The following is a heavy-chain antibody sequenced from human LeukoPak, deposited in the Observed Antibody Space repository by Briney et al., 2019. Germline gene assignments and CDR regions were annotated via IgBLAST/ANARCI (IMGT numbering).Heavy chain of an antibody. CDR2: IYTSGST. V-gene: IGHV4-61*02. Sequence: PSETLSLTCTVSGGSISSGSYYWSWIRQPAGKGREWIGRIYTSGSTNYNPSLKSRVTISVDTSKNQFSLKLSSVTAADTAVYYCARDRGYGSGSYYNGRFDPWGQGTLVTVSS. J-gene: IGHJ5*02. CDR1: GGSISSGSYY. D-gene: IGHD3-10*01. CDR3: ARDRGYGSGSYYNGRFDP.